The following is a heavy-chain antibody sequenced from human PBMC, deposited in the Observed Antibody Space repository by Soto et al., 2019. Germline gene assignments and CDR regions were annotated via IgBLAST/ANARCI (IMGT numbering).Heavy chain of an antibody. Sequence: SETLSLTCTVSGGSISSYYWSWIRQPPGKGLEWIGYIYYSGSTNYNPSLKSRVTISVDTSKNQFSLKLSSVTAADTAVYYCARDLVEAAAGENWFYFCGQGSLVTVSS. CDR3: ARDLVEAAAGENWFYF. J-gene: IGHJ5*01. CDR2: IYYSGST. D-gene: IGHD6-13*01. CDR1: GGSISSYY. V-gene: IGHV4-59*01.